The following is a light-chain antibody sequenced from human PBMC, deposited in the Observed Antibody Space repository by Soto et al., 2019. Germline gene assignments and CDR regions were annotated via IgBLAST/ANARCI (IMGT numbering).Light chain of an antibody. Sequence: QSALTQPASVSGSPGQSLTISCTGTTSDIGGYDYVSWYQLHPGEAPKLMVFEVSNRPSGVSYRFSGSKSGNTASLTISGLQAEDEADYFCSSYSISTAYLFGT. V-gene: IGLV2-14*01. J-gene: IGLJ1*01. CDR3: SSYSISTAYL. CDR2: EVS. CDR1: TSDIGGYDY.